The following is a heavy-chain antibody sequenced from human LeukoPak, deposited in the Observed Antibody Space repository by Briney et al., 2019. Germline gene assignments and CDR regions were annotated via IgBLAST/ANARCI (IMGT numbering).Heavy chain of an antibody. D-gene: IGHD6-19*01. CDR1: GFTFDDYA. V-gene: IGHV3-9*01. J-gene: IGHJ4*02. CDR3: AKATAVAAPFDY. Sequence: PGGSLRLSCAASGFTFDDYAMHWVRQAPGKGLEWVSGISWNSGSIGYADSVKGRFTISRDNAKNSLYLQMNSLRAEDTALYYCAKATAVAAPFDYWGQGTLVTVSS. CDR2: ISWNSGSI.